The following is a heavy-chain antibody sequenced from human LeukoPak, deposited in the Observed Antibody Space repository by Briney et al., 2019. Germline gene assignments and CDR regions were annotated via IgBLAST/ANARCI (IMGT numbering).Heavy chain of an antibody. J-gene: IGHJ3*01. CDR3: ERATTMNENL. D-gene: IGHD3-22*01. V-gene: IGHV1-8*01. CDR2: MSPNSGNT. Sequence: ASVKVSCKASVYTFTSYDINWERQCTGQGLEWMGWMSPNSGNTRYAQNFKGRVTMTRHTSISTAYMAPTSLTSEDTAVHRCERATTMNENLWGQGTMVTVSS. CDR1: VYTFTSYD.